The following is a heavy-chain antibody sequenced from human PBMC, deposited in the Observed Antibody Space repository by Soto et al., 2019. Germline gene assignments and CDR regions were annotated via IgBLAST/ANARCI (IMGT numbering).Heavy chain of an antibody. CDR1: VDPINTYY. CDR2: IDASSNT. CDR3: ARYSYDCFQTEGKDV. V-gene: IGHV4-4*07. D-gene: IGHD1-26*01. Sequence: SETLSVTGTVFVDPINTYYWSSIRRPAGKGLESIGRIDASSNTNYNPSLKSRVTMSADTSKKQFSLKRASVTAVDTAVYYCARYSYDCFQTEGKDVWGQGTTVTVSS. J-gene: IGHJ6*02.